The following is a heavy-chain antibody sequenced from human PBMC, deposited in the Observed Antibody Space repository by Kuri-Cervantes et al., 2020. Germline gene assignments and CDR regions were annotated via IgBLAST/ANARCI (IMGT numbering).Heavy chain of an antibody. J-gene: IGHJ4*02. V-gene: IGHV3-48*04. Sequence: GESLKISCAASGFTFGSYGMHWVRQAPGKGLEWVSYISSSSSTIYYADSVKGRFTISRDNAKNSLYLQMNSLRAEDTAVYYCARGDGVDYWGQGTLVTVSS. D-gene: IGHD4-17*01. CDR3: ARGDGVDY. CDR2: ISSSSSTI. CDR1: GFTFGSYG.